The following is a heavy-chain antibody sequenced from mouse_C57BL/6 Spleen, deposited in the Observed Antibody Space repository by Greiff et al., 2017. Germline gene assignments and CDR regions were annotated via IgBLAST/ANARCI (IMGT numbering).Heavy chain of an antibody. Sequence: VQLQQSGPGLVQPSQSLSITCTVSGFSLTSYGVHWVRQSPGKGLEWLGVLWSGGSTDYNAAFISSLSISKDNSKSQVFFKMNSLQADDTAIYYCARTVVAREYCDVWGTGTTVTVAS. D-gene: IGHD1-1*01. CDR2: LWSGGST. V-gene: IGHV2-2*01. CDR1: GFSLTSYG. J-gene: IGHJ1*03. CDR3: ARTVVAREYCDV.